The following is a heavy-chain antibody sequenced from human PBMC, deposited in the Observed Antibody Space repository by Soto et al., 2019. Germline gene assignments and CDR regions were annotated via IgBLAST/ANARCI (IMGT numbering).Heavy chain of an antibody. D-gene: IGHD2-15*01. Sequence: QVQLQESGPGLVKPSGTLSLTCAVSGGSISSSNWWSLVRQPPGKGLEWIGEMYHSGSTNHNPSLQSRVTISVDKSQNQFSLKLSSVTAADTAVYYCARAHCSGGSCYSVQHWFDPWGQGTLGTVSS. CDR1: GGSISSSNW. V-gene: IGHV4-4*02. J-gene: IGHJ5*02. CDR3: ARAHCSGGSCYSVQHWFDP. CDR2: MYHSGST.